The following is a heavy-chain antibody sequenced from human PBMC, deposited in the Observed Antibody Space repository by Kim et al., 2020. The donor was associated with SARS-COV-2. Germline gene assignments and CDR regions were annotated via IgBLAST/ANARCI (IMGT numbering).Heavy chain of an antibody. CDR1: GYSFTSYW. J-gene: IGHJ4*02. CDR3: ARRPGPYYDILTGYYYDY. CDR2: IYPGDSDT. Sequence: GESLKISCKGSGYSFTSYWIGWVRQMPGKGLEWMGIIYPGDSDTRYSPSFQGQVTISADKSISTAYLQWSSLKASDTAMYYCARRPGPYYDILTGYYYDYWGQGTLVTVSS. V-gene: IGHV5-51*01. D-gene: IGHD3-9*01.